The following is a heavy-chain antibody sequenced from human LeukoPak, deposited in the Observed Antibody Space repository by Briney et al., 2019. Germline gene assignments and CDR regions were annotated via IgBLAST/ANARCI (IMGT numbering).Heavy chain of an antibody. V-gene: IGHV4-59*08. D-gene: IGHD3-16*02. CDR1: GGSISSYY. CDR2: IYYSGST. Sequence: SETLSPTCTVSGGSISSYYWSWIRQPPGKGLEWIGYIYYSGSTNYNPSLKSRVTISVDTSKNQFSLKLSSVTAADTAVYYCARHYHDAFDIWGQGTMVTVSS. CDR3: ARHYHDAFDI. J-gene: IGHJ3*02.